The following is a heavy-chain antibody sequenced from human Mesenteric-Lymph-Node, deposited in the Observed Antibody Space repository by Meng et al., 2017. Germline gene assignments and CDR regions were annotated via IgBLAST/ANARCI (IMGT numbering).Heavy chain of an antibody. CDR2: IIPILGIA. CDR1: GGTFSSYT. V-gene: IGHV1-69*04. J-gene: IGHJ4*02. Sequence: SVKVSCKASGGTFSSYTISWVRQAPGQGLEWMGRIIPILGIANYAQKFQGRVTITADKSTSTAYMELSSLRSEDTAVYYCARDSHYYGSGSYYPYDYWGQGTLVTVSS. D-gene: IGHD3-10*01. CDR3: ARDSHYYGSGSYYPYDY.